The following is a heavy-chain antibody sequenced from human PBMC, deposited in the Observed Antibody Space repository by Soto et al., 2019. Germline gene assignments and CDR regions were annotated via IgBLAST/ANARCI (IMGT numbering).Heavy chain of an antibody. CDR1: GYTFTNYI. Sequence: ASVKVSCKASGYTFTNYIMLWVRQAPGQTLEWMGWIDAGNGDTLYPQRFQDRVTITRDTSATTAYLELSSLRSEDTATYYCVSNQQGKHTGMDVWGQGTTVTVSS. CDR2: IDAGNGDT. CDR3: VSNQQGKHTGMDV. V-gene: IGHV1-3*01. J-gene: IGHJ6*02.